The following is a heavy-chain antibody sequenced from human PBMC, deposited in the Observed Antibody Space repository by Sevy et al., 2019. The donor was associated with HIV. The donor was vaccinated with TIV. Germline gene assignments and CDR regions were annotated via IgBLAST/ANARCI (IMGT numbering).Heavy chain of an antibody. V-gene: IGHV3-11*06. CDR2: ISSSSSYT. Sequence: WGSLRLSCAASGFTFSDYYMSWIRQAPGKGLEWVSYISSSSSYTNYADSVKGRFTISRDNAKNSLYLQMNSLRAEDTAVYYCASSIAAAGYGYYYYYGMDVWGQGTTVTVSS. CDR1: GFTFSDYY. CDR3: ASSIAAAGYGYYYYYGMDV. J-gene: IGHJ6*02. D-gene: IGHD6-13*01.